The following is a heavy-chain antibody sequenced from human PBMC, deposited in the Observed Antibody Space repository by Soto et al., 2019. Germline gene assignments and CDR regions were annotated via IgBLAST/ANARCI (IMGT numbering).Heavy chain of an antibody. V-gene: IGHV1-69*02. CDR1: GGTFSSYT. CDR2: IIPILGIA. J-gene: IGHJ4*02. Sequence: SVKVSCKASGGTFSSYTISWVRQAPGQGLEWMGRIIPILGIANYAQKFQGRVTITADKSTSTAYMELSSLRSEDTAVYYCARGGWFGELLSTVFDYWGQGTLVTVSS. CDR3: ARGGWFGELLSTVFDY. D-gene: IGHD3-10*01.